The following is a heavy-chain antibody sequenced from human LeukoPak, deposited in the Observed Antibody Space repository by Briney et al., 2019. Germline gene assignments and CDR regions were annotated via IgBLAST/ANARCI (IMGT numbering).Heavy chain of an antibody. D-gene: IGHD2/OR15-2a*01. CDR1: GFTFSSYW. J-gene: IGHJ4*02. V-gene: IGHV3-74*01. CDR2: VNGDGSIA. Sequence: GGSLRLSCAASGFTFSSYWMHWVRQAPGKGLVWVSRVNGDGSIANYADSVKGRFTISRDYAKNTVYLQMNSLTDEDTAVYYCARDFSTRESFWGQGTLVTVSS. CDR3: ARDFSTRESF.